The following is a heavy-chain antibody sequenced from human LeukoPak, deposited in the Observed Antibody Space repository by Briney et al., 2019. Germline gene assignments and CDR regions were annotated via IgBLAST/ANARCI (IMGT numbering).Heavy chain of an antibody. V-gene: IGHV4-34*01. Sequence: SETLSLTCAVYGGSFSGYYWSWIRQPPGKGLEWIGEINHSGSTNYNPSLKSRVTISVDTSKNQFSLKLSSVTAADTAVYYCAGLYSGSYFPWGQGTMVIVSS. CDR3: AGLYSGSYFP. CDR2: INHSGST. D-gene: IGHD1-26*01. J-gene: IGHJ5*02. CDR1: GGSFSGYY.